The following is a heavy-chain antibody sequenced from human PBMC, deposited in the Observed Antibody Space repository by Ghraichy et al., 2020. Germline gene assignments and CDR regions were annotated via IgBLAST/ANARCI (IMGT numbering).Heavy chain of an antibody. J-gene: IGHJ3*02. CDR1: GFTFSSYG. Sequence: GGSLRLSCAASGFTFSSYGMHWVRQAPGKGLEWVAVISYDGSNNDYADSVKGRFTISRDNSKNTLYLQMNSLRAEDTAVYYCAKERRWIQLWSSSSNDAFDIWGQGTMVTVSS. V-gene: IGHV3-30*18. CDR3: AKERRWIQLWSSSSNDAFDI. D-gene: IGHD5-18*01. CDR2: ISYDGSNN.